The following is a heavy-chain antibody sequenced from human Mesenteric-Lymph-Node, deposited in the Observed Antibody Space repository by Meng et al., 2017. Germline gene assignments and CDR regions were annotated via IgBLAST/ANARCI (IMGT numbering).Heavy chain of an antibody. CDR3: ASSDYYRSDY. V-gene: IGHV4-30-4*01. CDR1: GGSISSGDYY. D-gene: IGHD3-22*01. Sequence: QVQLQESGPGLVKPSQTLSLTCTVSGGSISSGDYYWSWIRQPPGKGLEWIGEIPHRGSSAYNPSLKSRVSMSIDKSKNQFSLKLTSVTAADTAVYYCASSDYYRSDYWGQGTLVTVSS. CDR2: IPHRGSS. J-gene: IGHJ4*02.